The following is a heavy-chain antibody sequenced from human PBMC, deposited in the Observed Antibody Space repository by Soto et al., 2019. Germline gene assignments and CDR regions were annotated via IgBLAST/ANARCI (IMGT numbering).Heavy chain of an antibody. V-gene: IGHV1-18*01. D-gene: IGHD3-3*01. J-gene: IGHJ4*02. CDR2: ISAYNGNT. Sequence: ASEKFACTPSGYTFTSHGISWVRQAPGQGLEWMGWISAYNGNTNYAQKLQGRVTMTTDTSTSTAYMELRSLRSDHTAVYYCARCVSDTIFGEVIGYWGQGPLVTVSS. CDR3: ARCVSDTIFGEVIGY. CDR1: GYTFTSHG.